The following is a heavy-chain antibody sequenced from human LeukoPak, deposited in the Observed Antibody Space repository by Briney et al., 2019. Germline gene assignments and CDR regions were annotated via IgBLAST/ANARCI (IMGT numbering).Heavy chain of an antibody. D-gene: IGHD5-12*01. CDR2: INHSGST. CDR1: GGSFSGYY. V-gene: IGHV4-34*01. Sequence: PSETLSLTCAVYGGSFSGYYWSWIRQPPGKGLEWIGEINHSGSTNYNPSLKSRVTISVDTSKNQFSLKLSSVTAADTAVYYCARLAGYGGLAWFDPWDQGTLVTVSS. CDR3: ARLAGYGGLAWFDP. J-gene: IGHJ5*02.